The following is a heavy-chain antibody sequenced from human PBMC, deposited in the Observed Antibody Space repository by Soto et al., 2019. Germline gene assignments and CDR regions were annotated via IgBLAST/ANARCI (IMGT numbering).Heavy chain of an antibody. Sequence: SVKVSCKASGFTFTSSSVQCVRQARGQRLEWIGWIVVGSGNTNYAQKFQERVTITRDMSTSTAYMELSSLRSEDTAVYYCAADITLIMDVWGQGTTVTVSS. V-gene: IGHV1-58*01. CDR1: GFTFTSSS. CDR2: IVVGSGNT. CDR3: AADITLIMDV. D-gene: IGHD3-16*01. J-gene: IGHJ6*02.